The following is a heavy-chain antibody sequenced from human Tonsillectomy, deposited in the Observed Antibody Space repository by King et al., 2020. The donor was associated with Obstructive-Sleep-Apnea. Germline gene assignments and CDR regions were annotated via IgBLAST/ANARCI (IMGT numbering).Heavy chain of an antibody. CDR1: GFTFSSYG. CDR2: ISYDGSNK. V-gene: IGHV3-30*18. J-gene: IGHJ6*02. CDR3: AKDRHYDILTGYYSYGMDV. D-gene: IGHD3-9*01. Sequence: VQLVESGGGVVQPGRSLRLSCAASGFTFSSYGMHWVRQAPGKGLEWVAVISYDGSNKYYADSVKGRISLSRDNSQNTLYLQMNSLRAEDTAVYYCAKDRHYDILTGYYSYGMDVWGQGTTVTVSS.